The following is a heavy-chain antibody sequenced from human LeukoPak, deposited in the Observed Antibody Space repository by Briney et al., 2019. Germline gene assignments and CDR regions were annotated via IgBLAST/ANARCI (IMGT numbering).Heavy chain of an antibody. CDR3: ARGGPIAPLDY. CDR2: IYYSGST. CDR1: GGSISSYY. V-gene: IGHV4-59*01. J-gene: IGHJ4*02. Sequence: SETLSLTCTVSGGSISSYYWSWIRQPPGKGLEWIGYIYYSGSTDYNPSLKSRVTISVDTSKNQFSLKLSSVTAADTAVYYCARGGPIAPLDYWGQGTLVTVSS. D-gene: IGHD6-13*01.